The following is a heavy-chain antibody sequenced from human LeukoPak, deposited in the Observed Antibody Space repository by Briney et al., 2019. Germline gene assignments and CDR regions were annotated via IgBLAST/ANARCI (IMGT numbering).Heavy chain of an antibody. CDR1: GYSFSTYD. CDR3: AGGPPEDTSSGY. Sequence: GASVKVSCKASGYSFSTYDINWVRQAPGQGREWMGWMRPKKSDTGYARKFQDRVTLTWNISTDTAYMELNSLTPEDTAVYFCAGGPPEDTSSGYWGQGTLVTVSS. CDR2: MRPKKSDT. J-gene: IGHJ4*02. V-gene: IGHV1-8*01. D-gene: IGHD3-22*01.